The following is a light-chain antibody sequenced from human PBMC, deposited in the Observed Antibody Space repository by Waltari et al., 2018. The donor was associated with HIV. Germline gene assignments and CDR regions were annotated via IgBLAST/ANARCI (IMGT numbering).Light chain of an antibody. J-gene: IGLJ3*02. CDR2: GNT. Sequence: QSALTQPPSVSGAPGQRVTISCTGSSSNIGAGYDVHWYQQLPGTAPKLLIYGNTNRPSGVPDRFSGSKSGTSASRAITGLQTEDEGTYYCQSYDNSLSGHWGFGGGTKLTVL. CDR1: SSNIGAGYD. CDR3: QSYDNSLSGHWG. V-gene: IGLV1-40*01.